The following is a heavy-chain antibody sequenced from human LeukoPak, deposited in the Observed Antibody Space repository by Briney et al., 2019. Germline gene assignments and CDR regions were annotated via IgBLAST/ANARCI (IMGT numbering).Heavy chain of an antibody. CDR2: IKSDGSVT. CDR3: ARLDILAGNYYYFEY. V-gene: IGHV3-74*01. Sequence: GGSLRLSCAASGFTFSSYWMHWVRQAPGKGLVWVSRIKSDGSVTSYADSVKGRFTISRDNAKNTLYLQMNSLRAEDTAVYFCARLDILAGNYYYFEYWGQGSLVTVSS. D-gene: IGHD3-9*01. J-gene: IGHJ4*02. CDR1: GFTFSSYW.